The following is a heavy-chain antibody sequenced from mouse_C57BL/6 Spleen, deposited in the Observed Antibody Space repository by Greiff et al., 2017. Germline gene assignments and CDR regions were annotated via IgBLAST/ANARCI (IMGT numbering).Heavy chain of an antibody. CDR3: ARDYYGSEAMDY. D-gene: IGHD1-1*01. V-gene: IGHV1-18*01. J-gene: IGHJ4*01. CDR1: GYTFTDYN. CDR2: INPNNGGT. Sequence: EVQLVESGPELVKPGASVKIPCKASGYTFTDYNMDWVKQSHGKSLEWIGDINPNNGGTIYNQKFKGKATLTVDKSSSTAYMELRSLTSEDTAVYYCARDYYGSEAMDYWGQGTSVTVSS.